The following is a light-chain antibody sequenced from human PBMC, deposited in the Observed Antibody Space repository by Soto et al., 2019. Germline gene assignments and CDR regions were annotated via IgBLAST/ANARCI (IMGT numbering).Light chain of an antibody. V-gene: IGLV2-14*01. J-gene: IGLJ2*01. CDR3: SSYTSSSTRVV. CDR2: DVS. Sequence: QSALTQPASVSGSPGQSITISCTGTSRDVCGYNYVSWYQQHPGEAPKLMIYDVSNRPSGVSNRFSGSKSGNTASLTISGHQAEDEADYYSSSYTSSSTRVVFGGGTKLTV. CDR1: SRDVCGYNY.